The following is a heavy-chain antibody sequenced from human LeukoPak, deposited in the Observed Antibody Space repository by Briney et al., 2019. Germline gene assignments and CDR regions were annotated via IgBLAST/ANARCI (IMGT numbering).Heavy chain of an antibody. CDR1: GYTFTSYD. CDR2: MNPNSGNT. D-gene: IGHD2-15*01. J-gene: IGHJ4*02. Sequence: ASVKVSCKASGYTFTSYDINWVRQATGQGLEWMGWMNPNSGNTGYAQKFQGRVTMTRNTSISTAYMELSSLRSEDTAVYYCARGDCSGGSCLNDYWGQGTLVTVSS. CDR3: ARGDCSGGSCLNDY. V-gene: IGHV1-8*01.